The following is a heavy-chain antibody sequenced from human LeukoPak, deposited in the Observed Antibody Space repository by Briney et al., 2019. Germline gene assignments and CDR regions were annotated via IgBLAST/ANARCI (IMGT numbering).Heavy chain of an antibody. CDR3: ARMRATVTTFFDY. V-gene: IGHV4-59*08. CDR1: GGSISSYY. CDR2: IYYSGST. D-gene: IGHD4-11*01. J-gene: IGHJ4*02. Sequence: SETLSLTCTVSGGSISSYYWSWIRQPPGKGLEWIGYIYYSGSTNYNPSLKSRVTISVGTSKNQFSLKLSSVTAADTAVYYCARMRATVTTFFDYWGQGTLVTVSS.